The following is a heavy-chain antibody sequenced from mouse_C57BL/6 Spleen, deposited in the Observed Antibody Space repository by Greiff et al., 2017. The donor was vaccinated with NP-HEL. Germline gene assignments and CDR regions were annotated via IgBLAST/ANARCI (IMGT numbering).Heavy chain of an antibody. V-gene: IGHV5-17*01. Sequence: EVQLVESGGGLVKPGGSLKLSCAASGFTFSDYGMHWVRQAPEKGLEWVAYLSSGSSTIYYADTVKGRFTISRDNAKNTLFLQMTSLRSEDTAMYYCARPLPDAMDYWGQGTSVTVSS. D-gene: IGHD2-10*01. CDR2: LSSGSSTI. CDR3: ARPLPDAMDY. J-gene: IGHJ4*01. CDR1: GFTFSDYG.